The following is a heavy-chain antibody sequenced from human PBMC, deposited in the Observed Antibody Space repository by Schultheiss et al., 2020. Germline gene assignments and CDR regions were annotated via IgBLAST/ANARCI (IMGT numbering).Heavy chain of an antibody. D-gene: IGHD6-6*01. Sequence: ASVKVSCKASGYTFTSYAMHWVRQAPGQRLEWMGWINAGNGNTKYSQKFQGRVTITKDTSASTAYMELSSLRSEDTAVYYCARGGVGSSRVVGWFDPWGQGTLVTVSS. CDR3: ARGGVGSSRVVGWFDP. V-gene: IGHV1-3*01. CDR2: INAGNGNT. CDR1: GYTFTSYA. J-gene: IGHJ5*02.